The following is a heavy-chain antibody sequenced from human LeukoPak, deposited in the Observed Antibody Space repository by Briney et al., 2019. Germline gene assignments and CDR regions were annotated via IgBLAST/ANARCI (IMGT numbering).Heavy chain of an antibody. CDR1: GFTFSTYA. Sequence: PGGSLRLSCAVSGFTFSTYAMTWVRQAPGKGLEWVSSISGSAGSTYYADSVKGRFTISRDNSKNTLDLQMNSLRAEDTAVYYCAKATRDNSGCLDYWGQGTLVTVSS. V-gene: IGHV3-23*01. J-gene: IGHJ4*02. CDR3: AKATRDNSGCLDY. D-gene: IGHD6-19*01. CDR2: ISGSAGST.